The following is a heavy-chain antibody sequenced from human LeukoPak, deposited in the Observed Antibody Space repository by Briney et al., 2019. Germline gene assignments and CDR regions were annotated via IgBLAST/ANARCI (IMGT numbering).Heavy chain of an antibody. V-gene: IGHV3-23*01. J-gene: IGHJ3*02. Sequence: GGSLRLSRAASGFTFTTYAMSWVRQAPGKGLEWVSAISGSGASTYYGDSVKGRFTISRDNSKNTLYLQMNSLSAEDTAVYYCAKDFDYGGNSGDSYDMWGQGTIVTVSS. CDR1: GFTFTTYA. D-gene: IGHD4-23*01. CDR3: AKDFDYGGNSGDSYDM. CDR2: ISGSGAST.